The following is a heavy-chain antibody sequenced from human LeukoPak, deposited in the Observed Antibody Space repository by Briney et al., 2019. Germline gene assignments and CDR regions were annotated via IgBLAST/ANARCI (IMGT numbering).Heavy chain of an antibody. Sequence: SETLSLTCAVYGGSFSGYYWSWIRQPAGKRLEWIEHIYTSGSTNYNPSLKSRVTMSVDTSTNQFSLKLTSVTAADTAVYYCARAVAAAAHFDHWGQGVLVTVSS. CDR3: ARAVAAAAHFDH. J-gene: IGHJ4*02. D-gene: IGHD6-13*01. CDR1: GGSFSGYY. CDR2: IYTSGST. V-gene: IGHV4-59*10.